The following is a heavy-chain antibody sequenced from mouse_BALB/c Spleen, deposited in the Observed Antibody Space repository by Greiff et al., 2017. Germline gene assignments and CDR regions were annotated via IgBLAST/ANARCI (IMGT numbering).Heavy chain of an antibody. CDR3: ARSSEPLYAMDY. CDR2: IYPGDGDT. J-gene: IGHJ4*01. V-gene: IGHV1-82*01. Sequence: VQLQQSGPELVKPGASVKISCKASGYAFSSSWMNWVKQRPGQGLEWIGRIYPGDGDTNYNGKFKGKATLTADKSSSTAYMRLSSLTSVDSAVYFCARSSEPLYAMDYWGQGTSVTVSS. CDR1: GYAFSSSW.